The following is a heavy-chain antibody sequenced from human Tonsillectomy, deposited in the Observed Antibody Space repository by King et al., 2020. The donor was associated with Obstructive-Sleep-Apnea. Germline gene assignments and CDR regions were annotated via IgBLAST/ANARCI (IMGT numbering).Heavy chain of an antibody. Sequence: FQLVQSGAEVKKPGASVKVSCKASGYTFTSYYIHWVRQAPGQGLEWMGVINPSGGSTTYAQKFQGRITMTRDTSPSTVYMELSSLRSEDTAVYYCARLARFCSSTSCYQFDYWGPGTLVTVSS. CDR1: GYTFTSYY. CDR3: ARLARFCSSTSCYQFDY. CDR2: INPSGGST. D-gene: IGHD2-2*01. J-gene: IGHJ4*02. V-gene: IGHV1-46*01.